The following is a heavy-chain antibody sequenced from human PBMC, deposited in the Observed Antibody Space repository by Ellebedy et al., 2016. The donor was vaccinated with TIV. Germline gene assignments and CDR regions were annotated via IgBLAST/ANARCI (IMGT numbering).Heavy chain of an antibody. D-gene: IGHD3-10*02. J-gene: IGHJ4*02. CDR3: ARGKSGTYVHHAFDY. CDR1: GFTSSNYA. CDR2: FGVSGDSP. V-gene: IGHV3-23*01. Sequence: PGGSLRLSCAASGFTSSNYALSWVRQAPGRGLEWVSGFGVSGDSPYYADSVKGRFTISIDNSKNTLYLQMSILRAEDTAIYYCARGKSGTYVHHAFDYWGQGTLVTVSS.